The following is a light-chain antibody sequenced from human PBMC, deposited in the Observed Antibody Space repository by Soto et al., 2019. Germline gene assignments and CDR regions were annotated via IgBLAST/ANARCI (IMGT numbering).Light chain of an antibody. J-gene: IGKJ2*01. CDR3: HQSDVYPYT. V-gene: IGKV1-5*01. CDR2: DVS. Sequence: DIQMTQSPSTLSASVGDRVTMTCRASQSITQWLAWFQQKPGKAPNLLMYDVSSLQSGVPPRFSGRGSGTEFTLTISSLQHDDLGTYFCHQSDVYPYTFGQGTKVDIK. CDR1: QSITQW.